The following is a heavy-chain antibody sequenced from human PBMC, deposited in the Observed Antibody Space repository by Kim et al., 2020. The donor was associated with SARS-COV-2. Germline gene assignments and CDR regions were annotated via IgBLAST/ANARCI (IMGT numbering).Heavy chain of an antibody. Sequence: AQKFRGWVTMTRDTSISTAYMELSRLRSDDTAVYYCARDRSGWLQTTFDYWGQGTLVTVSS. D-gene: IGHD5-12*01. V-gene: IGHV1-2*04. J-gene: IGHJ4*02. CDR3: ARDRSGWLQTTFDY.